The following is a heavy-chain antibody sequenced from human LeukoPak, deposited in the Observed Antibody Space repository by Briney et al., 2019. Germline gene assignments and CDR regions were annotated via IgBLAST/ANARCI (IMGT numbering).Heavy chain of an antibody. V-gene: IGHV4-39*01. CDR2: IYYSGST. J-gene: IGHJ4*02. CDR3: ARGRDGYNSPFDY. CDR1: GGSISSSSYY. Sequence: PSETLSLTCTVSGGSISSSSYYWGWIRQPPGKGLEWIGSIYYSGSTYYNPSLKSRVTISVDTSKNQFSLKLSSVTAADTAVYYCARGRDGYNSPFDYWGQGTLVTVSS. D-gene: IGHD5-24*01.